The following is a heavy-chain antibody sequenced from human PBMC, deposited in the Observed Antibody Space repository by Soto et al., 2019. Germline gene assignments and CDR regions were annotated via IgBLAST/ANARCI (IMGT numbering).Heavy chain of an antibody. D-gene: IGHD6-13*01. CDR3: AKVREGSSWFYYYYGMDV. Sequence: GGSLRLSCAASGFTFSSYGMHWVRQAPGKGLEWVAVISYDGSNKYYADSVKGRFTISRDNSKNTLYLQMNSLRAEDTAVYYCAKVREGSSWFYYYYGMDVWGQGTTVTV. J-gene: IGHJ6*02. CDR1: GFTFSSYG. V-gene: IGHV3-30*18. CDR2: ISYDGSNK.